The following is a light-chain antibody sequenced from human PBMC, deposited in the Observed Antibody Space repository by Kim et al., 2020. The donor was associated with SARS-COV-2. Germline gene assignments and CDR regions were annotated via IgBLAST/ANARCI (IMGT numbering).Light chain of an antibody. CDR2: DAS. J-gene: IGKJ1*01. V-gene: IGKV1-5*01. Sequence: ASVEDRVTITCPASQSICSWLAWYQQKPGKAPKLLIYDASSLESGVPSRFSGSGSGTEFTLTISSLQPDDFATYYCQQYNSYSWTFGQGTKVDIK. CDR3: QQYNSYSWT. CDR1: QSICSW.